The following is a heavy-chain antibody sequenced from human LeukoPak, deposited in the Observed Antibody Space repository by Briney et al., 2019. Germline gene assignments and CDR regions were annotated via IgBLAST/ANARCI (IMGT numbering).Heavy chain of an antibody. D-gene: IGHD1-1*01. CDR2: INHSGST. CDR3: ARSLTRAGLGP. Sequence: SETLSLTCAVYGGSFSGYYWSWIRQPPGKGLEWIGEINHSGSTYYNPSLKSRVTISVDRSKNQFSLKLSSVTAADTAVYYCARSLTRAGLGPWGQGTMVTVSS. CDR1: GGSFSGYY. V-gene: IGHV4-34*01. J-gene: IGHJ3*01.